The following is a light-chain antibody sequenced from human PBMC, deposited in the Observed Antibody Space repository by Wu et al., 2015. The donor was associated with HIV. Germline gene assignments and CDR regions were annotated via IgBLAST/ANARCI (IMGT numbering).Light chain of an antibody. J-gene: IGKJ2*01. CDR1: QTINNW. V-gene: IGKV1-5*03. CDR2: KAS. CDR3: QQYNGYPYT. Sequence: DIQMTQSPSTLSASAGDRVTITCRANQTINNWLAWYQQKLGKAPKLLIFKASTLETDVPPRFSGSGSGTEFTLTIKSLQPDDSATYYCQQYNGYPYTFGQGTTLDI.